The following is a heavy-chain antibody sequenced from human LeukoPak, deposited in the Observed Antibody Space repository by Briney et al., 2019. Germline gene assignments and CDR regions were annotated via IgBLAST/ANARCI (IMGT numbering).Heavy chain of an antibody. Sequence: GESLKISCKGSGYIFTTYWIGWVRQMPRKGLEWMGIIYPGDSETRYSPSFQGQVTISVDKSINTAYLQWSSLRASDTAMYYCARRRAGDYWNGVDYWGQGTLVTVSS. CDR3: ARRRAGDYWNGVDY. J-gene: IGHJ4*02. D-gene: IGHD1-1*01. V-gene: IGHV5-51*01. CDR2: IYPGDSET. CDR1: GYIFTTYW.